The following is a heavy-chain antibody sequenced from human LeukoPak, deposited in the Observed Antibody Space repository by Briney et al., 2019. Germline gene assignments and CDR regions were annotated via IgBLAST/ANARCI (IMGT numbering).Heavy chain of an antibody. D-gene: IGHD4-17*01. CDR3: ARYDYGDHDAFDI. J-gene: IGHJ3*02. CDR2: INPNSGGT. V-gene: IGHV1-2*02. CDR1: GYTFTGYY. Sequence: GASVKFSCKASGYTFTGYYMHWVRQAPGQGLEWMGWINPNSGGTNYAQKFQGRVTMTRDTSISTAYMELSRLRSDDTAVYYCARYDYGDHDAFDIWGQGTMVTVSS.